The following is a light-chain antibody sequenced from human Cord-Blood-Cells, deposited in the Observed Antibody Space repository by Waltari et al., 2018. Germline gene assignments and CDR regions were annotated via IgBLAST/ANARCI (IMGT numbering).Light chain of an antibody. CDR3: QQYYSTPMYT. J-gene: IGKJ2*01. Sequence: DIVMTQSPDSLAVSLGERATINCKSSQSVLYRSNNKNYLAWYQQKPGQPPKLLIYWASTRESGVPDRFSGSGSETDFTLTISSLQAEDVAVYYCQQYYSTPMYTFGQGTKLEIK. CDR1: QSVLYRSNNKNY. V-gene: IGKV4-1*01. CDR2: WAS.